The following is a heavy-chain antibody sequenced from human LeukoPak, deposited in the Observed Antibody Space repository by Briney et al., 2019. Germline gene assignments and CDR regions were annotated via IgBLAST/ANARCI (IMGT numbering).Heavy chain of an antibody. CDR1: GYTFTSYY. V-gene: IGHV1-46*01. Sequence: ASVKVSCKASGYTFTSYYMHWVRQAPGQGLEWMGIINPSGSSTNYAQKFQGRVTMTRDTSVSTAYMELSRLRSDDTAVYYCARGWDYYDREYYFHYWGQGTLVTVSS. J-gene: IGHJ4*02. CDR2: INPSGSST. D-gene: IGHD3-22*01. CDR3: ARGWDYYDREYYFHY.